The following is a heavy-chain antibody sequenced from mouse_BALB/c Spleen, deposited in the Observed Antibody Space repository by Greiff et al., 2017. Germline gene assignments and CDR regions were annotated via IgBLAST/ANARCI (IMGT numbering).Heavy chain of an antibody. J-gene: IGHJ4*01. CDR1: GYSITSDYA. CDR2: ISYSGST. V-gene: IGHV3-2*02. Sequence: ESGPGLVKPSQSLSLTCTVTGYSITSDYAWNWIRQFPGNKLEWMGYISYSGSTSYNPSLKSRISITRDTSKNQFFLQLNSVTTEDTATYYCARWLYYSYAMDYWGQGTSVTVSS. D-gene: IGHD2-1*01. CDR3: ARWLYYSYAMDY.